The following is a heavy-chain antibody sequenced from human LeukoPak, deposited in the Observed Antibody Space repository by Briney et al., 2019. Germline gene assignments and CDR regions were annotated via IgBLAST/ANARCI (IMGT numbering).Heavy chain of an antibody. CDR1: GFTFNTYD. CDR2: ISYDGSNK. J-gene: IGHJ4*02. V-gene: IGHV3-30*18. D-gene: IGHD3-22*01. Sequence: GRSLRLSCAASGFTFNTYDMHWVRQAPGKGLEWVAVISYDGSNKYCADSVKGRFTISRDNSRKTLYLQMNSLRAEDTAVYYCAKDRRIEMIVVVPDFDYWGQGTLVTVSS. CDR3: AKDRRIEMIVVVPDFDY.